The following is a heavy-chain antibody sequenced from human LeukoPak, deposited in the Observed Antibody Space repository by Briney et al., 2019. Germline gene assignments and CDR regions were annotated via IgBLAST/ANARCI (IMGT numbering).Heavy chain of an antibody. CDR1: GGSISSSAYY. Sequence: PETLSLTCTVSGGSISSSAYYWGWIRRPPGKGLEWIGSIHSSGSTYYNPSLKSRVTISVDTSKNQFSLKLTSMTAADTAVYYCARWYCNSLNCYYDYWGQGTLVTVSS. CDR2: IHSSGST. CDR3: ARWYCNSLNCYYDY. D-gene: IGHD2/OR15-2a*01. J-gene: IGHJ4*02. V-gene: IGHV4-39*07.